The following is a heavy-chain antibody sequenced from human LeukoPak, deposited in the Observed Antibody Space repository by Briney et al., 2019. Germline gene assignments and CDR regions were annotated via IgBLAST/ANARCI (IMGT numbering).Heavy chain of an antibody. D-gene: IGHD3-10*01. CDR1: GFTFSSYS. Sequence: PGGSLRLSCAASGFTFSSYSMNRVRQAPGKGLEWVSSISSSSSYIYYADSVKGRFTISRDNAKNSLYLQMNSLRAEDTAVYYCARVRGYYSGAFDIWGQGTMVTVSS. CDR2: ISSSSSYI. CDR3: ARVRGYYSGAFDI. J-gene: IGHJ3*02. V-gene: IGHV3-21*01.